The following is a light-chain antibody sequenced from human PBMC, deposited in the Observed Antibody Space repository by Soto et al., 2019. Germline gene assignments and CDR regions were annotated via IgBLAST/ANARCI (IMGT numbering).Light chain of an antibody. CDR2: EDN. CDR1: TSDIANYNL. Sequence: QSALTQPASVSGSPGQSITISCTGTTSDIANYNLVSWYQQHPGKVPKLIIHEDNKQPAGISDRFSGSKSGNTASLTISALPAEDEAGYYCCSSEGGPPHSVIFGGGTKLTVL. V-gene: IGLV2-23*01. J-gene: IGLJ2*01. CDR3: CSSEGGPPHSVI.